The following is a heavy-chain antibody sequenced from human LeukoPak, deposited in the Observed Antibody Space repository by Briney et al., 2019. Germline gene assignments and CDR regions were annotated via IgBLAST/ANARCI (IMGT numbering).Heavy chain of an antibody. J-gene: IGHJ4*02. CDR1: GFTFSSYG. Sequence: PGGSLRLSCAASGFTFSSYGMHWVRQAPGKGLEWVSAVYDGDTTYYADSVKGRFTISRDNSKNTLYLQINSLRVEDTAVYFCARDRLLYLDYWGQGTPVTVSS. V-gene: IGHV3-53*01. CDR2: VYDGDTT. D-gene: IGHD2-21*02. CDR3: ARDRLLYLDY.